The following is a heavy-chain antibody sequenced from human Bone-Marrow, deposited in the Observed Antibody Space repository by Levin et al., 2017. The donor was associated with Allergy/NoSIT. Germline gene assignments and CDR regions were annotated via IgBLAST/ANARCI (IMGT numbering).Heavy chain of an antibody. CDR3: AKSSTTVTRRWFDP. D-gene: IGHD4-17*01. J-gene: IGHJ5*02. CDR2: ISYDGTNE. Sequence: HPGESLKISCAASGFTFSSYGMHWVRQAPGKGLEWVAMISYDGTNEFYADSVKGRFTISKDNSKNTLYLQMNSLRAEDTAIYYCAKSSTTVTRRWFDPWGQGTLVTVSS. CDR1: GFTFSSYG. V-gene: IGHV3-30*18.